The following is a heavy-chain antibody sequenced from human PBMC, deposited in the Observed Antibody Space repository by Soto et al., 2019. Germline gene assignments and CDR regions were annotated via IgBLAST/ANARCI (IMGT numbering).Heavy chain of an antibody. CDR2: IYYSGST. V-gene: IGHV4-61*01. CDR3: ARVYGDYLDY. D-gene: IGHD4-17*01. CDR1: GDSISSDKW. J-gene: IGHJ4*02. Sequence: SETLSLTCSVSGDSISSDKWWSWVRQPPGKGLEWIGYIYYSGSTNYNPSLKSRVTISVDTSKNQFSLKLSSVTAADTAVYYCARVYGDYLDYWGQGTLLTVSS.